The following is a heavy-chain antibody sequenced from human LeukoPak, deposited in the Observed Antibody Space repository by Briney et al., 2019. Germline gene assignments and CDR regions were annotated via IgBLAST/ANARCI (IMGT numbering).Heavy chain of an antibody. CDR1: GFTFSSYA. CDR3: ARVPDTAMVTAGYYGMDV. J-gene: IGHJ6*02. V-gene: IGHV3-30-3*01. CDR2: ISYDGSNK. D-gene: IGHD5-18*01. Sequence: GGSLRLSCAASGFTFSSYAMHWVRQAPGKGLEWVAVISYDGSNKYYADSVKGRFTISRDNSKNTLYLQMNSLKAEDTAVYYCARVPDTAMVTAGYYGMDVWGQGTTVTVSS.